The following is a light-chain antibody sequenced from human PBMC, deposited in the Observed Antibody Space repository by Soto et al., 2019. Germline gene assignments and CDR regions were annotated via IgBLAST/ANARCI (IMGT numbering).Light chain of an antibody. CDR3: QTWGSGTVV. V-gene: IGLV4-69*01. J-gene: IGLJ2*01. CDR1: SGHSSYA. CDR2: LNSDGSH. Sequence: QLVLTQSPSASASLGASVKLTCTLSSGHSSYAIAWHQQQPEKGPRYLMKLNSDGSHSKGDGIPDRFSGSSSGAERYLTIASLQYEDEADYYSQTWGSGTVVFGGGTKVTVL.